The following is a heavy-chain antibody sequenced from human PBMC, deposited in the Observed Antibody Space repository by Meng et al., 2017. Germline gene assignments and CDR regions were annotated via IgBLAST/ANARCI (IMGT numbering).Heavy chain of an antibody. CDR3: AKGTLDGYKSL. CDR1: GFTVSSNY. V-gene: IGHV3-53*01. CDR2: ISSGGGST. D-gene: IGHD5-24*01. Sequence: EVQLVESGGGLIQPGGSLRLSCAASGFTVSSNYMSWVRQAPGKGLEWVSSISSGGGSTYYADSVKGRFTMSRDNSKDTLYLQMNSLRAEDTAVYYCAKGTLDGYKSLWGQGTLVTVSS. J-gene: IGHJ4*02.